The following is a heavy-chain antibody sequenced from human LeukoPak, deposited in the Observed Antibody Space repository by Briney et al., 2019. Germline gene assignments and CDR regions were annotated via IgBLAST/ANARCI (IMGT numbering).Heavy chain of an antibody. CDR1: GYTFTSYY. CDR2: INPSGGST. Sequence: GASVKVSCKASGYTFTSYYMHLVRQAPGQGLEWMGIINPSGGSTNYAQKFQGRVTITADKSTSTAYMELSSLRSEDTAVYYCASVHNLYGDYARISWGRYYYYYMDVWGKGTTVTVSS. CDR3: ASVHNLYGDYARISWGRYYYYYMDV. V-gene: IGHV1-46*01. D-gene: IGHD4-17*01. J-gene: IGHJ6*03.